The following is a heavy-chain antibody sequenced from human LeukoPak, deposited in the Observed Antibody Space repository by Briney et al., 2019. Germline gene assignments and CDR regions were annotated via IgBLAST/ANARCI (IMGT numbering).Heavy chain of an antibody. J-gene: IGHJ4*02. Sequence: ASVKVSCKASGYTFTGYYMHWVRQAPGQGLEWMGWINPNSGGTKYAQKFQGRVTMTSDASISTAYMELSSLRSDDTTVYYCASRPDQHLLYYFDYWGQGALVTVSS. CDR3: ASRPDQHLLYYFDY. CDR2: INPNSGGT. D-gene: IGHD2-15*01. V-gene: IGHV1-2*02. CDR1: GYTFTGYY.